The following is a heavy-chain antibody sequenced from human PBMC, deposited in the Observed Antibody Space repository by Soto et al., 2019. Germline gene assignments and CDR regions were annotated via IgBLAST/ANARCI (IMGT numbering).Heavy chain of an antibody. CDR1: GGSISSSSYY. CDR2: IYYSGST. D-gene: IGHD3-10*01. V-gene: IGHV4-39*01. Sequence: QLQLQESGPGLVKPSETLSLTCTVSGGSISSSSYYWGWIRQPPGKGLEWIGSIYYSGSTYYNPSLKSRVTISVDTSKNQFSLKLSSVTAADTAVYYCARLHRPDNNYRSFFGGFDPWGQGTLVTVSS. CDR3: ARLHRPDNNYRSFFGGFDP. J-gene: IGHJ5*02.